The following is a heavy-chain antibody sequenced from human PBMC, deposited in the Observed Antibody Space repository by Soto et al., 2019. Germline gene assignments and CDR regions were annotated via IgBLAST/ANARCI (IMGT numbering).Heavy chain of an antibody. Sequence: GGSLRLSCAASGFTFSSYSMNWVRQAPGKGLEWVSYISSSSSTIYYADSVKGRFTISRDNAKNSLYLQMNSLRAEDTAVYYCAREGGIVATTGFDYWGQGTLVTVSS. CDR1: GFTFSSYS. J-gene: IGHJ4*02. CDR2: ISSSSSTI. D-gene: IGHD5-12*01. CDR3: AREGGIVATTGFDY. V-gene: IGHV3-48*04.